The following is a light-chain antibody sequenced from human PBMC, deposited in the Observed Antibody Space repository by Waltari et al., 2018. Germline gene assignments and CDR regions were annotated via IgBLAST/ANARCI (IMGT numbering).Light chain of an antibody. Sequence: QSALPQPASVSGSPGQSITISCTGRSSDVGGDDSVSWYEDHPGQAPKVIIYDVNKRPSGVSDRFSGSKSGNTASLTISGLQAEDEATFYCSSQSTNNGVIFGGGTKVTVL. J-gene: IGLJ2*01. CDR3: SSQSTNNGVI. V-gene: IGLV2-14*03. CDR1: SSDVGGDDS. CDR2: DVN.